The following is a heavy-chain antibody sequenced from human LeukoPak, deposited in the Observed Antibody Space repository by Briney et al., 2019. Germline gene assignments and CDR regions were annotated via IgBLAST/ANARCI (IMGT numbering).Heavy chain of an antibody. J-gene: IGHJ4*02. D-gene: IGHD6-19*01. CDR1: GFTFSSYA. CDR2: ISGSGGST. V-gene: IGHV3-23*01. CDR3: TRVLYSSGWYGDHY. Sequence: GGSLRLSCAASGFTFSSYAMSWVRQAPGKGLEWVSAISGSGGSTYYADSVKGRFTISRDNSKNTLYLQMNSLRAEDTAVYYCTRVLYSSGWYGDHYWGQGTLVAVSS.